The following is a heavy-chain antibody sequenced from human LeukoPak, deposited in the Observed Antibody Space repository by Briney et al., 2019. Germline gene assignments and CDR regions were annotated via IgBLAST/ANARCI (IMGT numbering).Heavy chain of an antibody. Sequence: ASVKVSCKASGYTFTGCYMHWVRQAPGQGLEWMGRINPNSGGTNYAQKFQGRVTMTRDTSISTAYMELSRLRSDDTAVYYCARERVRGVIITGWFDPWGQGTLVTVSS. J-gene: IGHJ5*02. CDR2: INPNSGGT. V-gene: IGHV1-2*06. CDR3: ARERVRGVIITGWFDP. CDR1: GYTFTGCY. D-gene: IGHD3-10*01.